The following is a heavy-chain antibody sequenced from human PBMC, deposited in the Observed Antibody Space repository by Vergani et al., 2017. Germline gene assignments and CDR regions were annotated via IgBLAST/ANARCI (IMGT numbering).Heavy chain of an antibody. J-gene: IGHJ5*02. V-gene: IGHV4-39*01. CDR1: GGSISSSSYY. CDR2: TYYSGNT. CDR3: ARLGYCINGVCYYEASRSHGLCWFDP. D-gene: IGHD2-8*01. Sequence: QLQLQESDPGLVKPSETLYLTCTVSGGSISSSSYYWGWIRQPPGKGLEWIGSTYYSGNTYYNPSLKSRVTISVDTSKNQFSLKLSSVTATDTAVYYCARLGYCINGVCYYEASRSHGLCWFDPWGQGTLLTVSS.